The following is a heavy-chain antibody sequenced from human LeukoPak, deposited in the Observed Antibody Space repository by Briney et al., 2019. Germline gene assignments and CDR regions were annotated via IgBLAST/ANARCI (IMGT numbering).Heavy chain of an antibody. CDR2: ISWNSGSI. J-gene: IGHJ4*02. CDR1: GFTFDDYA. V-gene: IGHV3-9*01. D-gene: IGHD5-18*01. Sequence: GGSLRLSCAACGFTFDDYAMHWVRQAPGKGLEWVSGISWNSGSIGYAGSVKGRFTISRDNAKNSLYLQMNSLRAEDTALYYCATSGYTYGLDYWGQGTLVTVSS. CDR3: ATSGYTYGLDY.